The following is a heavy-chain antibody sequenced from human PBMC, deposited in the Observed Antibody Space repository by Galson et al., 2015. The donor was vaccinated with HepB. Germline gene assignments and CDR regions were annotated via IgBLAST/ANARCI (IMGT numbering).Heavy chain of an antibody. CDR2: INPNSGGT. Sequence: SCKASGYTFTGYYMQWVRQAPGQGLEWMGWINPNSGGTKYAEKFQGRVTMTRDTSISTAYMELSRLRSDDTAVYYCARGQYSGSAEFDYWGQGTLVTVSS. D-gene: IGHD1-26*01. CDR1: GYTFTGYY. V-gene: IGHV1-2*02. CDR3: ARGQYSGSAEFDY. J-gene: IGHJ4*02.